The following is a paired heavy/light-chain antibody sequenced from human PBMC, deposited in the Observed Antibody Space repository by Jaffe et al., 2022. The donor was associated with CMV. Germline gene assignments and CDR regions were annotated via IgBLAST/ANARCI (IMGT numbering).Light chain of an antibody. CDR1: QSVLYSSNNKNY. Sequence: DIVMTQSPDSLAVSLGERATINCKSSQSVLYSSNNKNYLGWYQQKPGQPPKLLIYWASTRESGVPDRFSGSGSGTDFTLTISSLQAEDVAVYYCQQYYSTPYTFGQGTKLEIK. V-gene: IGKV4-1*01. CDR2: WAS. CDR3: QQYYSTPYT. J-gene: IGKJ2*01.
Heavy chain of an antibody. D-gene: IGHD4-17*01. V-gene: IGHV3-73*02. CDR1: GFTFSGSA. J-gene: IGHJ4*02. Sequence: EVQLVESGGGLVQPGGSLKLSCAASGFTFSGSAMHWVRQASGKGLEWVGRIRSKAYSYAATYAASVKGRFTISRDDSKNTAYLQMNSLKTEDTAVYYCAVLVRDSGGNLNFDYWGQGTLVTVSS. CDR3: AVLVRDSGGNLNFDY. CDR2: IRSKAYSYAA.